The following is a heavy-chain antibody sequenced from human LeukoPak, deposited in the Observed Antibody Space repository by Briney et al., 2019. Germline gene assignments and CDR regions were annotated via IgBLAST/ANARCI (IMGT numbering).Heavy chain of an antibody. V-gene: IGHV3-23*01. CDR3: ARTLVGATSGPDYYFDS. CDR1: RFTFSNYA. D-gene: IGHD1-26*01. Sequence: GGSLRLSCAASRFTFSNYAMTWVRQAPGKGLEWVSAISGSSGSTYYPDSVRGRFTISRDNSKNTLYLQIDSLRAEGTALYYCARTLVGATSGPDYYFDSWGQGTLVTVSS. J-gene: IGHJ4*02. CDR2: ISGSSGST.